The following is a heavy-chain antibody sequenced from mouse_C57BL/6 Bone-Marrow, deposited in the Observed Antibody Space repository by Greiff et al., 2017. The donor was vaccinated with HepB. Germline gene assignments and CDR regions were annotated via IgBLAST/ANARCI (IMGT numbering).Heavy chain of an antibody. Sequence: VQLQQPGAELVRPGTSVKLSCKASGYTFTSYWMHWVKQRPGQGLEWIGVIDPSDSYTNYNQKFKGKATLTVDTSSSTAYMQLSSLTSEDSAVYYCARCDYDYWGQGTTLTVSS. J-gene: IGHJ2*01. CDR2: IDPSDSYT. CDR3: ARCDYDY. CDR1: GYTFTSYW. V-gene: IGHV1-59*01. D-gene: IGHD2-4*01.